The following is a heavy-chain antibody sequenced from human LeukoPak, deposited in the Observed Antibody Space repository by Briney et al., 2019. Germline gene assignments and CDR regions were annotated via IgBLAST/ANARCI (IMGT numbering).Heavy chain of an antibody. CDR2: ISRSSAYI. J-gene: IGHJ4*02. CDR3: AKDAYESSGYSHFDY. D-gene: IGHD3-22*01. Sequence: KAGGSLRLSCAASGFTFSSYSMNWVRQAPGKGLEWVSSISRSSAYIYYADSVKGRFTISRDNSKNTLYLQMNSLRAEDTAVYYCAKDAYESSGYSHFDYWGQGTLVTVSS. V-gene: IGHV3-21*04. CDR1: GFTFSSYS.